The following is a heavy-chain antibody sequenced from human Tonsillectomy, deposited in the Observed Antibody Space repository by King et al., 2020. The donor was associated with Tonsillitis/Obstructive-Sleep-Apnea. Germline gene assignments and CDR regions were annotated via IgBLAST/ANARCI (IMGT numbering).Heavy chain of an antibody. Sequence: VQLVESGAEVKKPGASVKVSCKAPGYTFTSYGITWVRQAPGLGLEWMGWISAYIGETKYGQKFQGRVAMTTDTSTSTAYMELRSLRSDDTAVYYCARDYCSGGRCYSEWFDPWGQGTLVTVSS. CDR3: ARDYCSGGRCYSEWFDP. J-gene: IGHJ5*02. V-gene: IGHV1-18*01. CDR1: GYTFTSYG. D-gene: IGHD2-15*01. CDR2: ISAYIGET.